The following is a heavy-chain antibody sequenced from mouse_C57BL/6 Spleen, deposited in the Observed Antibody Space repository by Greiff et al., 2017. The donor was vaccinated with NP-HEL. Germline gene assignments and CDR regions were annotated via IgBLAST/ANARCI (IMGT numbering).Heavy chain of an antibody. V-gene: IGHV1-53*01. Sequence: QVQLQQPGTELVKPGASVKLSCKASGYTFTSYWMHWVKQRPGQGLEWIGNITPSNGGTNYNEKFKSKATLPVDKSSSTASMQRSSLTSEDSAVYYCAREGGDSADPLCAYWGQETLVTVSA. CDR2: ITPSNGGT. J-gene: IGHJ3*01. CDR1: GYTFTSYW. D-gene: IGHD3-2*02. CDR3: AREGGDSADPLCAY.